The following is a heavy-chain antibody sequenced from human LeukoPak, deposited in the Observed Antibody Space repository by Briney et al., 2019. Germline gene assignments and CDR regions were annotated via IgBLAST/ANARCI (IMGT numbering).Heavy chain of an antibody. Sequence: GGSLRLSCAASGFSFSTYWMNWVRQAPGKGLEWVANIKQDGSEKYYVDSVKGRFTISRDNAKNSLYLQMNSLRAEDTAVYSCARIKEYGFDIWGQGTMVTVSS. CDR3: ARIKEYGFDI. J-gene: IGHJ3*02. CDR2: IKQDGSEK. CDR1: GFSFSTYW. D-gene: IGHD3-10*01. V-gene: IGHV3-7*01.